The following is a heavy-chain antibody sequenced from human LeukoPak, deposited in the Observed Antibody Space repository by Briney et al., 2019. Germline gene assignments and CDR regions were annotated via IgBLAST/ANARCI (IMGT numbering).Heavy chain of an antibody. Sequence: GGSLRLSCAASGFTFSLYNINWVRQAPGKGLEWVSYISSGSSAIYYADSVKGRFTISRDNAKNSLYLQMNSLRAEDTAVYYCARAPAFFGGYRSAPTFDYWGQGTLVTVSS. D-gene: IGHD6-25*01. J-gene: IGHJ4*02. CDR2: ISSGSSAI. CDR3: ARAPAFFGGYRSAPTFDY. CDR1: GFTFSLYN. V-gene: IGHV3-48*01.